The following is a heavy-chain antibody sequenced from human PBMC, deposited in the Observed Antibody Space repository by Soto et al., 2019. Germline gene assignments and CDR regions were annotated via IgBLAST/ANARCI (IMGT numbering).Heavy chain of an antibody. CDR3: ARAGSRGYYYMDV. Sequence: ASVKVSCKASGYTFTSYYMHWVRQAPGQGLEWMGIINPSGGSTSYAQKFQGRVTMTRDTSTGTVYMELSSLRSEDTAVYYCARAGSRGYYYMDVWGKGTTVTVSS. D-gene: IGHD3-10*01. CDR2: INPSGGST. CDR1: GYTFTSYY. J-gene: IGHJ6*03. V-gene: IGHV1-46*03.